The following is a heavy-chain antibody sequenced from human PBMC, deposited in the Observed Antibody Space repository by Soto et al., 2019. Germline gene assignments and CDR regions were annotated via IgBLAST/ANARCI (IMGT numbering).Heavy chain of an antibody. D-gene: IGHD3-3*01. Sequence: QVQLVQSGAEVKKPGSSVKVSCKASGGTFSSYAISWVRQAPGQGLEWMGGIIPIFGTANYAQKFQGRVTITADESTSTAYMELSSLRSEDTAVYYCARVGPTIFGVVRPRYFDYWGQGTLVTVSS. CDR3: ARVGPTIFGVVRPRYFDY. V-gene: IGHV1-69*01. J-gene: IGHJ4*02. CDR1: GGTFSSYA. CDR2: IIPIFGTA.